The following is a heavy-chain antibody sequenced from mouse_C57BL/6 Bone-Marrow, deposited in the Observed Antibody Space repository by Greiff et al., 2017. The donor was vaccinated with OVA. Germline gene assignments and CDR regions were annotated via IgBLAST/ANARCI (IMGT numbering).Heavy chain of an antibody. J-gene: IGHJ3*01. CDR1: GFSLTSYG. CDR2: IWRGGST. CDR3: AKTYYYGSRASWFAY. D-gene: IGHD1-1*01. Sequence: LQESGPGLVQPSQSLSITCTVSGFSLTSYGVHWVRQSPGKGLEWLGVIWRGGSTDYNAAFMSRLSITKDNSKSQVFFKMNSLQADDTAIYYCAKTYYYGSRASWFAYWGQGTLVTVSA. V-gene: IGHV2-5*01.